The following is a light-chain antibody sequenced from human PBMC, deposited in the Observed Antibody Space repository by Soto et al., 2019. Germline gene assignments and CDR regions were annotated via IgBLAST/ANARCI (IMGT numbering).Light chain of an antibody. J-gene: IGKJ2*01. CDR2: GAS. V-gene: IGKV3-15*01. CDR3: QQYNKWPPYT. Sequence: EIVMTQSPATLSVSPRERATLSCRASPSVSSNLAWYQQKPGQAPRLLIYGASTRATGIPARFSGSGSGTEFTLTISSLQSEDFAVYYCQQYNKWPPYTFGQGTKLEIK. CDR1: PSVSSN.